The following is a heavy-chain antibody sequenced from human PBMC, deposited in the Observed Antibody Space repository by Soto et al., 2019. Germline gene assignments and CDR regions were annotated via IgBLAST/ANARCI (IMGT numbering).Heavy chain of an antibody. D-gene: IGHD2-2*01. CDR2: IYDSGKT. V-gene: IGHV4-38-2*02. J-gene: IGHJ4*02. CDR1: GYSISSGYY. CDR3: ARDRYCTSSSCKGFDY. Sequence: SETLSLTCAVSGYSISSGYYWGWIRQPPGKGLEWIGRIYDSGKTYYNPSLKSRVTISVDTSKNQFSLKLSSVTAADAAMYYCARDRYCTSSSCKGFDYWGQGTLVTVSS.